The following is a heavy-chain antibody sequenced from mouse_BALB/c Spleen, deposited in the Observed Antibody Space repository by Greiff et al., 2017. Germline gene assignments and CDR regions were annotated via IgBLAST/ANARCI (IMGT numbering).Heavy chain of an antibody. V-gene: IGHV14-3*02. D-gene: IGHD2-1*01. CDR3: APHLLR. Sequence: VQLQHSGAELVKPGASVKLSCTASGFNIKDTYMHWVKQRPEQGLEWIGRIDPANGNTKYDPKFQGKATITADTSSNTAYLQLSSLTSEDTAVYYCAPHLLRWGQGTLVTVSA. CDR2: IDPANGNT. CDR1: GFNIKDTY. J-gene: IGHJ3*02.